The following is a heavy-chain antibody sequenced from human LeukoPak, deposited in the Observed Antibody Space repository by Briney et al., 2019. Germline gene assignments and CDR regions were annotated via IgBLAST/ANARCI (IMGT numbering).Heavy chain of an antibody. CDR1: GYTFSSYA. J-gene: IGHJ4*02. V-gene: IGHV1-69*13. Sequence: SVKVSCKASGYTFSSYAISWVRQAPGQGLEWMGGIIPIFGTANYAQKFQGRVTITADESTSTAYMELSSLRSEDTAVYYCARAYGPIAPPDYWGQGTLVTVSS. CDR3: ARAYGPIAPPDY. CDR2: IIPIFGTA. D-gene: IGHD3-10*01.